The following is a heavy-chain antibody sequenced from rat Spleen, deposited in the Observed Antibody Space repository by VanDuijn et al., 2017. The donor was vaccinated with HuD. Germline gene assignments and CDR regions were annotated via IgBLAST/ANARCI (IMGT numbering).Heavy chain of an antibody. CDR2: ISTGGGST. Sequence: EVQLVESGGGLVQPGRSLKLSCSVSGFTFSDYDMAWVRQAPTKGLEWVAYISTGGGSTYYRDSVKGRFPISRDNAKSTLYLQMDSLRSEDTATYYCARHSNWGFDYWGQGVLVTVSS. J-gene: IGHJ2*01. D-gene: IGHD5-1*01. V-gene: IGHV5S23*01. CDR3: ARHSNWGFDY. CDR1: GFTFSDYD.